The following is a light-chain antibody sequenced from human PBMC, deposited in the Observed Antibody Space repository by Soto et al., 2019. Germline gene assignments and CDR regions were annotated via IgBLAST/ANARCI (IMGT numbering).Light chain of an antibody. Sequence: SVLTQPPSVSGAPGQRVTISCTGSSSNIGAGYDVHWYQQLPGTAPKLLIYGNSNRPSGVPDRFSGSKSATSASLAITGLQAEDEADYYCQSYDSSLSGWVFGGGTKLTVL. CDR2: GNS. CDR3: QSYDSSLSGWV. J-gene: IGLJ3*02. V-gene: IGLV1-40*01. CDR1: SSNIGAGYD.